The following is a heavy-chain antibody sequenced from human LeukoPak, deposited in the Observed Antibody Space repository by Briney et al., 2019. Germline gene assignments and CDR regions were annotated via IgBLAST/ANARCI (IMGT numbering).Heavy chain of an antibody. CDR2: IYYSGST. D-gene: IGHD6-19*01. V-gene: IGHV4-59*01. Sequence: SETLSLTCTVSGGSISSYYWSWIRQPPGKGLEWIGDIYYSGSTNYNPSLKSRVTISVDTSKNQFSLKLSSVTAADTAVYYCARLLIAVAGTDAFDIWGQGTMVTVSS. J-gene: IGHJ3*02. CDR3: ARLLIAVAGTDAFDI. CDR1: GGSISSYY.